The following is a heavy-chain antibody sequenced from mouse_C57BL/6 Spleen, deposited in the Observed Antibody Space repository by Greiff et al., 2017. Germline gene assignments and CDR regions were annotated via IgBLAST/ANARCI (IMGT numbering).Heavy chain of an antibody. Sequence: QVQLQQPGAELVKPGASVKLSCKASGYTFTSYWMHWVKQRPGRGLEWIGRIEPNSGGTKYNEKFKSKATLTEDKPSITAYMQLSSLTSEDSAVYYCASFTTVAPYYFDYWGQGTTLTVSS. CDR2: IEPNSGGT. CDR3: ASFTTVAPYYFDY. D-gene: IGHD1-1*01. CDR1: GYTFTSYW. V-gene: IGHV1-72*01. J-gene: IGHJ2*01.